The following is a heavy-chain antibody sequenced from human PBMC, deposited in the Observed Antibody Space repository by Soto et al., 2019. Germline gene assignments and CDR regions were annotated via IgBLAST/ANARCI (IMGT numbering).Heavy chain of an antibody. Sequence: QVQLQQWGAGLLKPSETLSLTCAVSGGSLGGFHWSWIRQPPGKGLEWIGEISRSGSTNYGPSLKSRVTMSMDTSRNQVSLNLSSVTDADTAVYYCARGRTAALIETRLFRVLFDLWGHGNLVTDSS. J-gene: IGHJ4*01. V-gene: IGHV4-34*01. CDR2: ISRSGST. CDR3: ARGRTAALIETRLFRVLFDL. D-gene: IGHD3-10*01. CDR1: GGSLGGFH.